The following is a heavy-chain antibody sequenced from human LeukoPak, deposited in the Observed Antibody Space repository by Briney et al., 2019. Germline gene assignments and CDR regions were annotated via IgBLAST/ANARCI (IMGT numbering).Heavy chain of an antibody. D-gene: IGHD6-19*01. CDR1: GFTLSNYV. Sequence: GGSLRLSCKGSGFTLSNYVMSWVRQAPGKRLEWVSGISDSGDNTDYTDSVKGRFTISRDNSKNTLFLQMNILRVEDTAVYYCVKVGGGGGWYSSPWGQGTLVTVSS. CDR2: ISDSGDNT. J-gene: IGHJ5*02. V-gene: IGHV3-23*01. CDR3: VKVGGGGGWYSSP.